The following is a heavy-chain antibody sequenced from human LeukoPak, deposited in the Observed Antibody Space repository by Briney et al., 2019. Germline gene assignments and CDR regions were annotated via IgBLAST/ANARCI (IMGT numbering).Heavy chain of an antibody. D-gene: IGHD2-21*02. CDR3: ARDPEPRQTAIGSSFDY. CDR1: GFTCSSYS. J-gene: IGHJ4*02. CDR2: ISSSSSTI. Sequence: GGSLRLSCAASGFTCSSYSMNWVRQAPGKGLEWVSYISSSSSTIYYADSVKGRFTISRDNAKNSLYLQMNSLRAEDTAVYYCARDPEPRQTAIGSSFDYWGQGTLVTVSS. V-gene: IGHV3-48*01.